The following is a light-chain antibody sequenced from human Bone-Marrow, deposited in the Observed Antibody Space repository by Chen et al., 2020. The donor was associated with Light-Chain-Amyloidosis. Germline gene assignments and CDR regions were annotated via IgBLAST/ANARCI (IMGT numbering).Light chain of an antibody. V-gene: IGKV3-20*01. CDR3: QQYGTSPLT. CDR1: QTISRNY. CDR2: GSS. J-gene: IGKJ4*01. Sequence: DIVLTHYPGPLCLCRVEGANLSCRPSQTISRNYSTWYKQKFGQAPRLLIYGSSSRATGIPDRFTGSGSGTDFTLTINRLEPEDFAMYYCQQYGTSPLTFGGGTKVEIK.